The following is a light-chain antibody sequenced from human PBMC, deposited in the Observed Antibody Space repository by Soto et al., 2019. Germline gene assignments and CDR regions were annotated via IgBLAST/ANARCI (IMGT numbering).Light chain of an antibody. CDR2: EVS. CDR3: CSYAGSSTL. V-gene: IGLV2-23*02. CDR1: SSDVGSYNL. Sequence: QSVLTQPASVSGSPGQSITISCTGTSSDVGSYNLVSWYQQHPGKAPKLMIYEVSKRPSGVSNRFSGSNSGNTASLTISGLQAEDEADYYCCSYAGSSTLFGVGTKLTVL. J-gene: IGLJ2*01.